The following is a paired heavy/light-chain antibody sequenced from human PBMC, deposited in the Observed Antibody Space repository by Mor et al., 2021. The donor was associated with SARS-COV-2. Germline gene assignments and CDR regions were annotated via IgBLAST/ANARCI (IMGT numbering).Heavy chain of an antibody. CDR1: GSSFSSASY. J-gene: IGHJ3*02. V-gene: IGHV4-38-2*02. Sequence: QVQLQESGPGLVKPSETLSLSCSDSGSSFSSASYWGWIRQAPGKGLEWIGNIYHGGNPYYSPSLKSRVSISLDTSENQFSLKLSSVTAADTAAYYCARAVHYGFDIWGPGTVVTVSS. D-gene: IGHD6-19*01. CDR3: ARAVHYGFDI. CDR2: IYHGGNP.
Light chain of an antibody. CDR2: GAS. CDR3: QQYAGASHYT. Sequence: EILLTQSPGTLSLSPGERATLSCRASQSIPSTNFAWYQQRPGQAPRLLIYGASNRATGIPDRFSGSGSGTDFTLTISRLEPEDFAVYYCQQYAGASHYTFGQGTKLEIK. J-gene: IGKJ2*01. CDR1: QSIPSTN. V-gene: IGKV3-20*01.